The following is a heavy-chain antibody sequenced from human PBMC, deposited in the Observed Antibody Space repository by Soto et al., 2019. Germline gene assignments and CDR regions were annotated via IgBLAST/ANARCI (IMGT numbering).Heavy chain of an antibody. V-gene: IGHV4-59*01. CDR2: FHYSGIS. D-gene: IGHD4-4*01. CDR1: DASIRGYY. CDR3: ARGASNWQYFDY. J-gene: IGHJ4*02. Sequence: SETLSLTCTVSDASIRGYYWSWIRQPPGKGLEWIGYFHYSGISNYNSSLKSRVTMSLDTSKNQFSLKLSSVSAADTAIYYCARGASNWQYFDYWGQGALVTVSS.